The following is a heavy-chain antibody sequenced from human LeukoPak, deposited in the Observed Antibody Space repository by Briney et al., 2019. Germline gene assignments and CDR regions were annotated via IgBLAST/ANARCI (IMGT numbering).Heavy chain of an antibody. CDR3: ARGDYDILTGHDAFDI. Sequence: ASVKVSCKASGYTFTRYGISWVRQAPGHGLEWMGWISAYNGNTNYAQKLQGRVTMTTDTPTSTASMELRSLRSDDTAVYYCARGDYDILTGHDAFDIWGQGTMVTVSS. D-gene: IGHD3-9*01. J-gene: IGHJ3*02. CDR1: GYTFTRYG. CDR2: ISAYNGNT. V-gene: IGHV1-18*01.